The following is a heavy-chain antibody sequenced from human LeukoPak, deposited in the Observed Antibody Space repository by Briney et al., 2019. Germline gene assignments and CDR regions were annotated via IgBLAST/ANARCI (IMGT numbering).Heavy chain of an antibody. D-gene: IGHD2-2*01. Sequence: GASVKVSCKASGGTFSSYTISWVRQAPGQGLEWMGRIIPILGIANYAQKFQGRVTITADKSTSTAYMELSSLRSEDTAVNYCARDGGCSSTSCYLFDYWGQGTLVTVSS. CDR2: IIPILGIA. V-gene: IGHV1-69*04. CDR1: GGTFSSYT. J-gene: IGHJ4*02. CDR3: ARDGGCSSTSCYLFDY.